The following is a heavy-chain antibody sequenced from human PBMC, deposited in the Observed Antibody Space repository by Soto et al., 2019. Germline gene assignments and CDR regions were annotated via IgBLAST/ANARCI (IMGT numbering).Heavy chain of an antibody. CDR3: AKGPILTGYYTFDY. CDR2: ISGSGGGT. V-gene: IGHV3-23*01. J-gene: IGHJ4*02. CDR1: GFTFSSYA. D-gene: IGHD3-9*01. Sequence: EVQLLESGGGLVQPGGSLRLSCAASGFTFSSYAMSWVRQAPGKGREWVSAISGSGGGTYYADSVKGRFTISRDNSKNTLYLQMNSLRAEDTAVYYCAKGPILTGYYTFDYWGQGTLVTVSS.